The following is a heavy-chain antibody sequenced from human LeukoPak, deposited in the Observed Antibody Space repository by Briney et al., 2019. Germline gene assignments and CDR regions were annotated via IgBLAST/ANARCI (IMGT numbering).Heavy chain of an antibody. CDR3: ARAGIAAAGNFDY. V-gene: IGHV1-8*03. Sequence: ASVKVSCKASGYTFPSYDINWVRQATGQGLEWMGWMNPNSGNTGYAQKFQGRVTITRNTSIITAYMELSSLRSEDTAVYYCARAGIAAAGNFDYWGQGTLVTVSS. CDR2: MNPNSGNT. J-gene: IGHJ4*02. CDR1: GYTFPSYD. D-gene: IGHD6-13*01.